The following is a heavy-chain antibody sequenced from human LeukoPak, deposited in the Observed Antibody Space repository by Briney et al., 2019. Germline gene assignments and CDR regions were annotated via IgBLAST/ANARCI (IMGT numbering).Heavy chain of an antibody. CDR3: ARGGYDGYVPAGDDFDY. J-gene: IGHJ4*02. CDR2: IYYSGST. D-gene: IGHD5-12*01. Sequence: SETLSLTCTVSGGFISNSNSHWSWIRQPPGKGLEWIGYIYYSGSTSYSPSLKSRVTISVDTSKNQFSLKLSSVTAADTAVYYCARGGYDGYVPAGDDFDYWGQGTLVTVSS. CDR1: GGFISNSNSH. V-gene: IGHV4-61*01.